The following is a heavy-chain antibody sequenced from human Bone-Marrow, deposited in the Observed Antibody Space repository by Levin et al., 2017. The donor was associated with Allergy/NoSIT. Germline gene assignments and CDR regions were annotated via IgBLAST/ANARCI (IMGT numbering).Heavy chain of an antibody. V-gene: IGHV3-7*01. D-gene: IGHD4-23*01. CDR3: AKDHQHGNTFDF. CDR2: INQDGAEK. CDR1: GFTFSNYW. J-gene: IGHJ4*02. Sequence: PGGSLRLSCAASGFTFSNYWMTWVRQTPGKGLEWVGRINQDGAEKHYVDSVKGRFTISRDNAKNSLFLQMNSLRVEDTAVYHCAKDHQHGNTFDFWGQGALVTVSS.